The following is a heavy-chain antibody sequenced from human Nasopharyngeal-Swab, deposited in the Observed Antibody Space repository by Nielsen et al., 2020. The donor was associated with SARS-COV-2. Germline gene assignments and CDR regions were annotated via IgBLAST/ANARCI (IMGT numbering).Heavy chain of an antibody. V-gene: IGHV3-21*01. D-gene: IGHD3-3*01. CDR1: GFTFSSYS. Sequence: GGSLRLSCAASGFTFSSYSMNWVRQAPGKGLEWVSSISSSSSYIYYADSVKGRFTISRDNAKNSLYLQMNSLRAEDTAVYYCARDRAIFGVETVGYWGQGTLVTVSS. CDR3: ARDRAIFGVETVGY. J-gene: IGHJ4*02. CDR2: ISSSSSYI.